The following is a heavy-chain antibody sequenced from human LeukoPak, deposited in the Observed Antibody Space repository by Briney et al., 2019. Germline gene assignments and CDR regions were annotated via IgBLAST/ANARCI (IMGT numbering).Heavy chain of an antibody. CDR3: ARDPIHRDDYNAD. CDR1: GASISGFY. J-gene: IGHJ4*02. V-gene: IGHV4-59*01. D-gene: IGHD5-24*01. Sequence: PSETLSLTCTISGASISGFYWSWIRQPPGKGLVWIGSINYSGSTNYNPSLKSRVTISIDTSKNRMSLRLISVTAADTAVYYCARDPIHRDDYNADWGPRALVSVSS. CDR2: INYSGST.